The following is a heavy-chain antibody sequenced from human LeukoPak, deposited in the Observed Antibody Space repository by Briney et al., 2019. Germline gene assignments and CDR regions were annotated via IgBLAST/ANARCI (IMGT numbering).Heavy chain of an antibody. D-gene: IGHD6-13*01. J-gene: IGHJ6*02. CDR3: ARDRVAYSSSWYSRGEDRRRSYYYYGMDV. Sequence: PGGSLRLSCAASGFTVSSNYMSWVRQAPGKGLEWVSVIYSGGSTYYADSVKGRFTISRDNSKNTLYLQMNSLRAEDTAVYYCARDRVAYSSSWYSRGEDRRRSYYYYGMDVWGQGTTVTVSS. CDR1: GFTVSSNY. CDR2: IYSGGST. V-gene: IGHV3-66*01.